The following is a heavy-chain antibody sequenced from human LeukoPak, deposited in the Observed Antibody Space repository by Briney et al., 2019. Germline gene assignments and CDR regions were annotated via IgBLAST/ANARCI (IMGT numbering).Heavy chain of an antibody. D-gene: IGHD5-18*01. CDR2: ISYDGSNK. J-gene: IGHJ4*02. CDR3: AKSDGYSYGAFDY. V-gene: IGHV3-30*18. CDR1: GFTFSSYG. Sequence: PGGSLRLSCAASGFTFSSYGMHWVRQAPGKGLEWVAVISYDGSNKYYADSVKGRFTISRDNSKNTLYLQMNSLRAEDTAVCYCAKSDGYSYGAFDYWGQGTLVTVSS.